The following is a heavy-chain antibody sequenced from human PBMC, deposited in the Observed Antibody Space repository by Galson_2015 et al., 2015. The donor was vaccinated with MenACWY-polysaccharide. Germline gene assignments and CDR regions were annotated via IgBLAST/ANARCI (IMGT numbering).Heavy chain of an antibody. CDR1: GFTFSRYW. J-gene: IGHJ4*02. V-gene: IGHV3-74*01. Sequence: SLRLSCAASGFTFSRYWMHWIRHAPGKGLVWVSRINGDGNSTNCADSVKGRFTISRDNAKNTLYLQMNSLRGEDTAVYYCTKDFDWNDEHWGQGTLVTVSS. CDR3: TKDFDWNDEH. CDR2: INGDGNST. D-gene: IGHD1-1*01.